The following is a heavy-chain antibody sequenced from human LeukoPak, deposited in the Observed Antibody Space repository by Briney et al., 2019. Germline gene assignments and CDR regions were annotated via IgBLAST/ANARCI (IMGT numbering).Heavy chain of an antibody. CDR3: ARELGPSDYYDSSGYPIDY. CDR1: GGTFSSYA. J-gene: IGHJ4*02. V-gene: IGHV1-69*13. CDR2: IIPIFGTA. D-gene: IGHD3-22*01. Sequence: SVKVSCKASGGTFSSYAISWVRQAPGQGLEWMGGIIPIFGTANYAQKFQGRVTITADESTSTAYMELSSLRSEDTAVYYCARELGPSDYYDSSGYPIDYWGQGTLVTVSS.